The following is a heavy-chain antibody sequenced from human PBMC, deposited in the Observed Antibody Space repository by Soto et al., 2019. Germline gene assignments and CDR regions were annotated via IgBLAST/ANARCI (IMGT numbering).Heavy chain of an antibody. J-gene: IGHJ6*03. Sequence: GGSLRLSCAASGFTFRGYDMSWIRQAPGEGLEWVSDISYDGSNKYYADSVKGRFTISRDNSKNTLYLQMNSLRAEDTAVYYCAKDPDNGYSYGYYYYYYMDVWGKGTTVTVSS. CDR1: GFTFRGYD. CDR3: AKDPDNGYSYGYYYYYYMDV. V-gene: IGHV3-30*18. D-gene: IGHD5-18*01. CDR2: ISYDGSNK.